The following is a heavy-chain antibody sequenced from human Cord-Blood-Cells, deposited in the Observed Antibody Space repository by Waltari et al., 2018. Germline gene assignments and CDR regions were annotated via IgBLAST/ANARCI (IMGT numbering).Heavy chain of an antibody. V-gene: IGHV3-15*01. CDR2: IKSKTDGGTT. J-gene: IGHJ3*02. CDR3: TTSYWLYYDFWSGYYAFDI. CDR1: VFTPSNAC. Sequence: EMQLVESGGGMGKPGRSLRPSCGASVFTPSNACTVWVRQAPGKGLEWVGRIKSKTDGGTTDYAAPVKGRFTISRDDSKNTLYLQMNSLKTEDTAVYYCTTSYWLYYDFWSGYYAFDIWGQGTMVTVSS. D-gene: IGHD3-3*01.